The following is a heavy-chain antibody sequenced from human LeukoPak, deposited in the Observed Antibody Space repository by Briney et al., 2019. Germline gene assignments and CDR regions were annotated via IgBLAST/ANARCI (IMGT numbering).Heavy chain of an antibody. V-gene: IGHV1-18*01. CDR1: GYTKRVYS. D-gene: IGHD2-8*01. Sequence: AAVKVCCKSSGYTKRVYSIGCAREGRGQRLEQEGWITTYKGNRKYAEKFQGRGTMPTDTSTSTYYMEMRSLRSDGTAIYCCARDCSNGVCFPRDYWGQGNQITVST. J-gene: IGHJ4*02. CDR3: ARDCSNGVCFPRDY. CDR2: ITTYKGNR.